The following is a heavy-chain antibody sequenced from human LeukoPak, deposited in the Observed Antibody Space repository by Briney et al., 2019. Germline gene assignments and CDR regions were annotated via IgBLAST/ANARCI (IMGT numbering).Heavy chain of an antibody. Sequence: QPGGSLRLSCAASGFTFSDHYMDWVRQAPGKGLEWVGRTRNKANSYTTECAASVKGRFTISRDDSKNSLYLQMNSLKTEDTAVYYCARIRVAAGVYYFDYWGQGTLVTVSS. CDR2: TRNKANSYTT. CDR1: GFTFSDHY. CDR3: ARIRVAAGVYYFDY. D-gene: IGHD5/OR15-5a*01. J-gene: IGHJ4*02. V-gene: IGHV3-72*01.